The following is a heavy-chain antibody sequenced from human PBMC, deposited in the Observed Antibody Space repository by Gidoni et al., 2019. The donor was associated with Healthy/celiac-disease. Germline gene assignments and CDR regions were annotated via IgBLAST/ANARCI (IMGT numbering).Heavy chain of an antibody. J-gene: IGHJ3*02. CDR3: ARQLERHLQAFDI. D-gene: IGHD1-1*01. Sequence: GIIPIFGTANYAQKFQGRVTITADESTSTAYMELSSLRSEDTAVYYCARQLERHLQAFDIWGQGTMVTVSS. CDR2: IIPIFGTA. V-gene: IGHV1-69*01.